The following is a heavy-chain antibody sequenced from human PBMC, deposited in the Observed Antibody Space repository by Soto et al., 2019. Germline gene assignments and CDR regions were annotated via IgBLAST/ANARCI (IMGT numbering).Heavy chain of an antibody. CDR2: IKQDGSEK. V-gene: IGHV3-7*03. J-gene: IGHJ6*02. D-gene: IGHD2-15*01. CDR1: GFTVSSYL. Sequence: GGSLRLSCAASGFTVSSYLMSWVRQAPGKGLEWVADIKQDGSEKYYVDSVKGRFTISRDNAKNSLYLQMNSLRAEDTAAYYCARLVMETKSWWYGMDVWGQGTTVTVSS. CDR3: ARLVMETKSWWYGMDV.